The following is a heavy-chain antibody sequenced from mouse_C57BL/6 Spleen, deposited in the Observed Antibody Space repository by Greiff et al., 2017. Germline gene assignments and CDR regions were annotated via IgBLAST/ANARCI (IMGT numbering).Heavy chain of an antibody. CDR3: ARWDGNYGGFAY. D-gene: IGHD2-1*01. V-gene: IGHV7-3*01. CDR1: GFTFTDYY. Sequence: EVKLMESGGGLVQPGGSLSVSCAASGFTFTDYYMSWVRQPPGKALEWLGFIRNKANGYTTEYSASVKGRFTISRDNSQSILYLQMNALRAEDSATYYCARWDGNYGGFAYWGQGTLVTVSA. CDR2: IRNKANGYTT. J-gene: IGHJ3*01.